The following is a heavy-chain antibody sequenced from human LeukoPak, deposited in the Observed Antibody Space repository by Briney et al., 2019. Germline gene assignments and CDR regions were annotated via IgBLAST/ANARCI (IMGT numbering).Heavy chain of an antibody. CDR1: GFIFSNYA. CDR2: VSGTGGST. Sequence: GGSLRLSCGASGFIFSNYAMSWVRQAPGKGLEWVSSVSGTGGSTNYADSVKGRFTISRDNSKNTLDLQMNSLKAEDTAIYYCAKDVRPGGGGMDVWGQGTTVTVSS. V-gene: IGHV3-23*01. D-gene: IGHD3-10*02. J-gene: IGHJ6*02. CDR3: AKDVRPGGGGMDV.